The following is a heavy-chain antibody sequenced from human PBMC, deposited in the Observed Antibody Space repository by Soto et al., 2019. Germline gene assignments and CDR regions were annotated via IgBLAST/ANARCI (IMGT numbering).Heavy chain of an antibody. CDR2: ISGSSGYT. J-gene: IGHJ6*02. Sequence: QVQLVESGGGLVKPGGSLRLSCAASGFSFSDSYMSWVRQAPGQGLEWVAYISGSSGYTGYADSVKGRFTISRDNAKNSLYLKRTSFGVEDTAVYYCARDGGGYGPPDVWGQGTTFTFSS. D-gene: IGHD3-16*01. V-gene: IGHV3-11*06. CDR1: GFSFSDSY. CDR3: ARDGGGYGPPDV.